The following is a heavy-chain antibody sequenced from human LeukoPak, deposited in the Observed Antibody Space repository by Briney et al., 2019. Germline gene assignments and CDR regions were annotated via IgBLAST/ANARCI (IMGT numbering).Heavy chain of an antibody. CDR1: GFTVSSNY. CDR3: ARDLVTMVRGVTSYYYYYYGMDV. J-gene: IGHJ6*02. CDR2: IYSGGST. Sequence: GSLRLSCAASGFTVSSNYMSWVRQAPGKGLEWVSVIYSGGSTYYADSVKGRFTISGDNSKNTLYLQMNSLRAEDTAVYYCARDLVTMVRGVTSYYYYYYGMDVWGQGTTVTVSS. V-gene: IGHV3-53*01. D-gene: IGHD3-10*01.